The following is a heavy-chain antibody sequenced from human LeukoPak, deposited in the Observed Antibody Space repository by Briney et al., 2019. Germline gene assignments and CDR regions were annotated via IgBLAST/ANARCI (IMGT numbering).Heavy chain of an antibody. Sequence: QPGGSLRLSCAASRFTFSSYAMSWVRQAPGKGLEWVSVISGSGSSTYYADSVEGRFTISRDSSENTLNLQMNSLRAEDTAVYYCTKTNEIFPGYYYGMDVWGQGTTVTVSS. D-gene: IGHD2-21*01. CDR3: TKTNEIFPGYYYGMDV. V-gene: IGHV3-23*01. J-gene: IGHJ6*02. CDR1: RFTFSSYA. CDR2: ISGSGSST.